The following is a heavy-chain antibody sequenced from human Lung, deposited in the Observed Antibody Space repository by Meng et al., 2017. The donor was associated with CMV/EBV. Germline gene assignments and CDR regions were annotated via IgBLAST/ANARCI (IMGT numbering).Heavy chain of an antibody. Sequence: IPLKAAGPTMMNPPKTLTLTCTFSGLSLSISGVGVGWIRQPPGKALEWLALIYWDDDKRYSPSLKSRLTITKDTSKNQVVLTMTNMDPVDTATYYCTHRPMTSAYYYFDYWGQGTLVTVSS. CDR2: IYWDDDK. D-gene: IGHD3-22*01. CDR3: THRPMTSAYYYFDY. CDR1: GLSLSISGVG. J-gene: IGHJ4*02. V-gene: IGHV2-5*02.